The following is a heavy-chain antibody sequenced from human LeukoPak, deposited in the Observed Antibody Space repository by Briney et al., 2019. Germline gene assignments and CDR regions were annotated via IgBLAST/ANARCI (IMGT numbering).Heavy chain of an antibody. V-gene: IGHV3-23*01. Sequence: GGSLRLSCAASGFTFSSYAMSWVRQAPGKGLEWVSAISGSGGSTYYADSVKGRFTISRDNSKNTLYLQMNSLRAEDTAVYYCAQDWEARYFDWTGNWFDPWGQGTLVTVSS. D-gene: IGHD3-9*01. J-gene: IGHJ5*02. CDR1: GFTFSSYA. CDR3: AQDWEARYFDWTGNWFDP. CDR2: ISGSGGST.